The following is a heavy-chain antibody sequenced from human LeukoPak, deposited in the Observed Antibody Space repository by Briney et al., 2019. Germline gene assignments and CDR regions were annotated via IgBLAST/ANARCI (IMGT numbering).Heavy chain of an antibody. CDR2: IYYSGST. Sequence: SETLSLTCTVSGVSISSDYWSWIRQSPGKGLEWIGYIYYSGSTNYNPSLKSRVTISVDTSKNQFSLKLSSVTAADTAVYYCARASITYYYYYYMGVWGKGTTVTVSS. V-gene: IGHV4-59*01. CDR1: GVSISSDY. J-gene: IGHJ6*03. D-gene: IGHD1-14*01. CDR3: ARASITYYYYYYMGV.